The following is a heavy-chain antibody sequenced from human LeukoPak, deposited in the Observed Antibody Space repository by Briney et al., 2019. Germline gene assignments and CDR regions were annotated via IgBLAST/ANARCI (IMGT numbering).Heavy chain of an antibody. J-gene: IGHJ4*02. CDR2: ISYDGSNK. D-gene: IGHD6-13*01. V-gene: IGHV3-30-3*01. Sequence: PGGSLRLSCAASGFTFSSYAMHWVRQAPGKGLEWVAVISYDGSNKYYADSVKGRFTISRDNSKNTLYLQMNSLRAEDTAVYYCARGYSSSWFHFDYWGQGTLVTVSS. CDR1: GFTFSSYA. CDR3: ARGYSSSWFHFDY.